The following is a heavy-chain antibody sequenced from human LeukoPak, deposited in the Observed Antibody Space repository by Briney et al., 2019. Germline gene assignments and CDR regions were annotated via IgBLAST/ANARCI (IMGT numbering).Heavy chain of an antibody. CDR2: IHPSGTT. V-gene: IGHV4-38-2*02. J-gene: IGHJ4*02. CDR3: ARDAGYDFWTGYPFGY. CDR1: GYTISSGNY. Sequence: SETLSLTCTVSGYTISSGNYWGWIRQPPGKGLEWIGSIHPSGTTNYNPSLKSRVTVSVDTSKNQFSLNLSAVTAADTAVYYCARDAGYDFWTGYPFGYWGQGTLVIVSS. D-gene: IGHD3/OR15-3a*01.